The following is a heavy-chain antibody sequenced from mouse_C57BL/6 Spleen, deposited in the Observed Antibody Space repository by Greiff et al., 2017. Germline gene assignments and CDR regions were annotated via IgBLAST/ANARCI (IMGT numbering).Heavy chain of an antibody. J-gene: IGHJ2*01. D-gene: IGHD1-1*01. Sequence: QVQLKESGPGILQPSQTLSLTCSFSGFSLSTSNMGIGWIRQPSGKGLEWLAHIWWNDDKYYNPSLKSRLTISKDTSNNQVFLTITSVDTADTATYYCATLQAHYFDYWGQGTTLTVSS. CDR1: GFSLSTSNMG. CDR2: IWWNDDK. CDR3: ATLQAHYFDY. V-gene: IGHV8-5*01.